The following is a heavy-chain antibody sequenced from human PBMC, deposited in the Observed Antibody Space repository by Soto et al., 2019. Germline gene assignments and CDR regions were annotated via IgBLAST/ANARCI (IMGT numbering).Heavy chain of an antibody. D-gene: IGHD6-13*01. CDR3: ARASNIAAAGNDGVIDY. J-gene: IGHJ4*02. V-gene: IGHV3-11*01. Sequence: PGGSLRLSCAASGFTFSDYYMSWIRQAPGKGLEWVSYISSSGSTIYYADSVKGRFTISRDNAKNSLYLQMNSLRAEDTAVYYCARASNIAAAGNDGVIDYWGQGTLVTVYS. CDR1: GFTFSDYY. CDR2: ISSSGSTI.